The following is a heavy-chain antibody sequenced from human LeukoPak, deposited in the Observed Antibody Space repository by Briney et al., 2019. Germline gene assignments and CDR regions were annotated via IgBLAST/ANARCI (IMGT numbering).Heavy chain of an antibody. CDR1: GGTFSSYA. V-gene: IGHV1-69*01. CDR2: IIPIFGTA. D-gene: IGHD4-23*01. Sequence: GSSVKVSCKASGGTFSSYAISWVRQAPGQGLEWMGGIIPIFGTANYAQNFQGSVKIPADESTSTAYMELRSLKSGATAVYYCGRGLGGNPPGTFDYWGPGTLVTVSS. CDR3: GRGLGGNPPGTFDY. J-gene: IGHJ4*02.